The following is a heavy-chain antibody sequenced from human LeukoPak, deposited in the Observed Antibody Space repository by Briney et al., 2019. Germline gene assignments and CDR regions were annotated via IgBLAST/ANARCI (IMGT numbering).Heavy chain of an antibody. Sequence: PSETLSLTCTVSGGSISSYYWSWIRQPPGKGLEWIGYIYYSGSTNYNPSLKSRVTISVDTSKNQFSLKLSSVTAADTAVYYCARVVAVAVGYDAFDIWGQGTMVTVSS. CDR1: GGSISSYY. CDR2: IYYSGST. D-gene: IGHD6-13*01. CDR3: ARVVAVAVGYDAFDI. V-gene: IGHV4-59*01. J-gene: IGHJ3*02.